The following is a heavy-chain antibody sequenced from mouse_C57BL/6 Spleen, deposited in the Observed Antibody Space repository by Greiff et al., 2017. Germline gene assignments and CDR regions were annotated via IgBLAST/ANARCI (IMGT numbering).Heavy chain of an antibody. CDR1: GYAFSSYW. V-gene: IGHV1-80*01. CDR2: IYPGDGDT. CDR3: ARPSMGDAMDY. J-gene: IGHJ4*01. Sequence: QVQLQQSGAELVKPGASVKISCKASGYAFSSYWMNWVKQRPGKGLEWIGQIYPGDGDTNYNGKFKGKATLTADKSSSTAYMQLSSLTSEDSAVXFCARPSMGDAMDYWGQGTSVTVSS.